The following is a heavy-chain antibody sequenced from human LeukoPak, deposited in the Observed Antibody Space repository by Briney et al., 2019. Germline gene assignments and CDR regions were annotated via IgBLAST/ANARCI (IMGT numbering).Heavy chain of an antibody. CDR1: GFTFSSYA. Sequence: GGSLRLSCAASGFTFSSYAMSWVRQAPGQGLEWVSAISDSGGSTYYADSVKGRFTISRDNSKNTLYLQMNSLRAEDTAVYYCARIHSLYYYDSSGYGAFDIWGQGTMVTVSS. V-gene: IGHV3-23*01. CDR2: ISDSGGST. CDR3: ARIHSLYYYDSSGYGAFDI. D-gene: IGHD3-22*01. J-gene: IGHJ3*02.